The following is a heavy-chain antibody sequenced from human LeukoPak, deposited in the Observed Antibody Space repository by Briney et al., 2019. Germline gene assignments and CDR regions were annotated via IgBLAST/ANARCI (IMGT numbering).Heavy chain of an antibody. CDR1: GYTFTSYD. CDR3: ARSAYCSSTSCRSWFDP. CDR2: MNPNSGNT. J-gene: IGHJ5*02. D-gene: IGHD2-2*01. Sequence: ASVKLSCKASGYTFTSYDINWVRQATGQGLEWMGWMNPNSGNTGYAQKFQGRVTITRNTSISTAYMELSSLRSEDTAVYYCARSAYCSSTSCRSWFDPWGQGTLVTVSS. V-gene: IGHV1-8*03.